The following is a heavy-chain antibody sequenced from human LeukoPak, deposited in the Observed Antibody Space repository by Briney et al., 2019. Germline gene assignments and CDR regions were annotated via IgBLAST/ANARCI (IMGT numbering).Heavy chain of an antibody. D-gene: IGHD2-2*01. J-gene: IGHJ4*02. CDR3: ASPYRSYCSTTSCYPGSFDY. V-gene: IGHV3-66*02. Sequence: GGSLSLSCAASRFNVSSNYMSWVRQAPGKGLEWVYFIYSGGSTYYADSVKGRFTISRDNSKNTLYLQMISLRAEDTAVYYCASPYRSYCSTTSCYPGSFDYWGQGTLVTVSS. CDR1: RFNVSSNY. CDR2: IYSGGST.